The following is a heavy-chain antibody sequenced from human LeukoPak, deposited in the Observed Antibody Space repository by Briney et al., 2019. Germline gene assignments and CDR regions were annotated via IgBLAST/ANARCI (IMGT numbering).Heavy chain of an antibody. Sequence: GGSLRLSCAASGFTFDDYGMSWVRQAPGKGLEWVSGINWNGGSTGYADSVKGRFTISRDNAKNSLYLQMNSLRAEDTALYYCARRLYYYDSSGYYSLNDAFDIWGQGTKVTVSS. CDR1: GFTFDDYG. J-gene: IGHJ3*02. CDR2: INWNGGST. V-gene: IGHV3-20*04. CDR3: ARRLYYYDSSGYYSLNDAFDI. D-gene: IGHD3-22*01.